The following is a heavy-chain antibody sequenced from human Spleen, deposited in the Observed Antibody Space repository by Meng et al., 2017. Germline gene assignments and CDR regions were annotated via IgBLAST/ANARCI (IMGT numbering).Heavy chain of an antibody. CDR1: GFTFSNAW. V-gene: IGHV3-15*01. CDR2: MKSNVDGGTV. CDR3: SGHVDY. Sequence: EVQLVGAGGGFVKPGGSLRLSCAASGFTFSNAWMTGVRQAPGKGLEWIGRMKSNVDGGTVDYAAAVKGRFFISRDDSENTFYLQMNSLKTEDTAVYYCSGHVDYWGHGTLVTVSS. J-gene: IGHJ4*01.